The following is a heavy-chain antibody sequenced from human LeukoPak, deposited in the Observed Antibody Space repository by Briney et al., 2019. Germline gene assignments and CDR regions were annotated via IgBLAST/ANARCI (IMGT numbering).Heavy chain of an antibody. CDR1: GFTFSNYW. V-gene: IGHV3-74*01. CDR3: TRIFPNSGWWYFDY. J-gene: IGHJ4*02. Sequence: PGGSLRLSCAAAGFTFSNYWMYWVRQAPGKGLVWVSYINSDGSSTSYADSVKGRFTISRDNAQNTVYLQMHSLTAEDTAVYYCTRIFPNSGWWYFDYWGQGTLVTVSS. D-gene: IGHD6-19*01. CDR2: INSDGSST.